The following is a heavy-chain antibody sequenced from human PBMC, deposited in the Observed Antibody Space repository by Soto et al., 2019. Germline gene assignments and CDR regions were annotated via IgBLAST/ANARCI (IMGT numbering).Heavy chain of an antibody. Sequence: RASVKVSCKASGYTFTSYAMHWVRQAPGQRLEWMGWINAGNGNTKYSQKFQGRVTITRDTSASTAYMELSSLRSEDTAVYYCARVNWWFGELPHWGQGTLVTVSS. J-gene: IGHJ4*02. CDR1: GYTFTSYA. CDR3: ARVNWWFGELPH. CDR2: INAGNGNT. D-gene: IGHD3-10*01. V-gene: IGHV1-3*01.